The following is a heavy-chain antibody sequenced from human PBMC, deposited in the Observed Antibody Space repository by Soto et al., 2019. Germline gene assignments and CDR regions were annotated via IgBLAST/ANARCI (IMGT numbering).Heavy chain of an antibody. J-gene: IGHJ1*01. CDR3: AAAQYYYDSSGYYLSPFQH. V-gene: IGHV1-46*01. CDR2: IHPSGNT. Sequence: ASVKVSCKASGYKFTTYFIHWVRQAPGQGLEWMGMIHPSGNTNYAQKFQERVTITRDMSTSTAYMELSSLRSEDTAVYYCAAAQYYYDSSGYYLSPFQHWGQGTLVTVSS. CDR1: GYKFTTYF. D-gene: IGHD3-22*01.